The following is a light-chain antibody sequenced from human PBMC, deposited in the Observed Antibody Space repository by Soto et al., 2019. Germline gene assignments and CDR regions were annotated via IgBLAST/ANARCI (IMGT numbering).Light chain of an antibody. J-gene: IGLJ1*01. CDR3: QSFDSSRFYV. Sequence: QSVLTQPPSVSGSPGQSVTSACTWSSSNIGTVYDVHWYQQLPGTAPKLLIYGNSNRPSGVPDRFSGSKSGTSASLAITGLQAEDEADYYCQSFDSSRFYVFGTGTKVT. CDR1: SSNIGTVYD. V-gene: IGLV1-40*01. CDR2: GNS.